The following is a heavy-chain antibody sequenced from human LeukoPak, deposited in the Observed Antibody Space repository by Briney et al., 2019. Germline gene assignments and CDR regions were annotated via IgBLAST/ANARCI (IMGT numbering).Heavy chain of an antibody. CDR1: GGSFSGHY. CDR3: ARGGGPLQSFDY. J-gene: IGHJ4*02. CDR2: INHSGSA. Sequence: SETLSLTCAVYGGSFSGHYWNWIRQPPGKGLEWIGEINHSGSANYNPSLKSRVTISVDTSKNQFSLKLSSVTAADTAVYYCARGGGPLQSFDYWGQGTLVTVSS. V-gene: IGHV4-34*01. D-gene: IGHD4-11*01.